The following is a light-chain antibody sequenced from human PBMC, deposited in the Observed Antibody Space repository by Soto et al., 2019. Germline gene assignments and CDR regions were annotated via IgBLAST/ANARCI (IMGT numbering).Light chain of an antibody. CDR2: LGS. V-gene: IGKV2-28*01. CDR3: MQPLQTPWT. Sequence: DIVMTQSPLSLRVTPGEPASISCRSSQSLLHSSGYNYLHWYLQKPGQSPQLLISLGSDRASWVPDRFSSSGSGTDFTLKITRVEAEDVGVYYCMQPLQTPWTFGQGTKVEIK. CDR1: QSLLHSSGYNY. J-gene: IGKJ1*01.